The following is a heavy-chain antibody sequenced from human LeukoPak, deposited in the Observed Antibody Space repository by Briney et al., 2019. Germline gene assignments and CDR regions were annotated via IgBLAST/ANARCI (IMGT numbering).Heavy chain of an antibody. Sequence: SETLSLTCTVSGGSISSSSYYWGWIRQPPGKGLEWIGYIYYSGSTNYNPSLKSRVTISVDTSKNQFSLKLSSVTAADTAVYYCASCSSTGCYYYYYMDVWGKGTTVTVSS. CDR2: IYYSGST. CDR3: ASCSSTGCYYYYYMDV. V-gene: IGHV4-61*05. J-gene: IGHJ6*03. D-gene: IGHD2-2*01. CDR1: GGSISSSSYY.